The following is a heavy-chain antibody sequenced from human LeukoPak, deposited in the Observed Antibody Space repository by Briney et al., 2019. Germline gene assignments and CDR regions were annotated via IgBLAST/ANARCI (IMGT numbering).Heavy chain of an antibody. V-gene: IGHV3-30*03. Sequence: GRSLRLSCAASGFTFSSYGMHWVRQAPGKGLEWVAVISYDGSNKCYADSVKGRFTISRDNSKNTLYLQMNSLRAEDTAVYYCASRTNFLWAAYFDYWGQGTLVTVSS. J-gene: IGHJ4*02. D-gene: IGHD2/OR15-2a*01. CDR2: ISYDGSNK. CDR1: GFTFSSYG. CDR3: ASRTNFLWAAYFDY.